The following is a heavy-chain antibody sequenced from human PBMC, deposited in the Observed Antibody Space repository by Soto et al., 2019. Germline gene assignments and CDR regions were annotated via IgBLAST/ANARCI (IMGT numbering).Heavy chain of an antibody. CDR2: INPNSGST. D-gene: IGHD1-1*01. CDR1: GYTFSDYY. V-gene: IGHV1-2*02. CDR3: AREPATAKPEGVDF. Sequence: GASVQGSCKASGYTFSDYYIHWVRQALGQGLEWMGWINPNSGSTKYAPKFQGGVTMTRDTSITTAYMELSRLRSGDTAVYYCAREPATAKPEGVDFWGQGTLVTVSS. J-gene: IGHJ4*02.